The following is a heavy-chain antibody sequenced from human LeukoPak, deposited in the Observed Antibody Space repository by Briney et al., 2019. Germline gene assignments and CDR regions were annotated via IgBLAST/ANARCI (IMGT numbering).Heavy chain of an antibody. V-gene: IGHV4-61*02. CDR3: ARTGTTVTNWFDP. CDR1: GGSISSDSYY. J-gene: IGHJ5*02. D-gene: IGHD4-17*01. CDR2: IYTSGST. Sequence: SETLSLTCTVSGGSISSDSYYWSWIRQPAGKGLEWIGRIYTSGSTSYNPSLKSRVTISVDTSKDQFSLKLSPVTAADTAVYYCARTGTTVTNWFDPWGQGTLVTVSS.